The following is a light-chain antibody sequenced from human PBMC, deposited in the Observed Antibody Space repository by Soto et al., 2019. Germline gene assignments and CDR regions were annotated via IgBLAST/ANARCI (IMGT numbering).Light chain of an antibody. CDR2: EVS. Sequence: QSVLTQPASVSGSPGQSITLSCTGTSSDVGGFNYVSWYQQHPGKAPKLIIYEVSNRPSGVSNRFSASKSGNTASLTISGLHAGDEADYYCSSYTGSSTLVVFGGGTKLTVL. CDR3: SSYTGSSTLVV. J-gene: IGLJ2*01. V-gene: IGLV2-14*01. CDR1: SSDVGGFNY.